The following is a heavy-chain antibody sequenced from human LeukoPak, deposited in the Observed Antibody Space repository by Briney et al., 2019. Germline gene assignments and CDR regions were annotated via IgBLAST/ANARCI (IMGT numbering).Heavy chain of an antibody. J-gene: IGHJ4*02. D-gene: IGHD6-13*01. CDR1: GFTFSTYN. Sequence: GGSLRLSCAASGFTFSTYNMNWVRQAPGKGLEWVSAISGSGGSTYYADSVKGRFTISRDNSKNTLYLQMNSLRAEDTAVYYCAKGRGRIAAAGRVYWGQGTLVTVSS. V-gene: IGHV3-23*01. CDR2: ISGSGGST. CDR3: AKGRGRIAAAGRVY.